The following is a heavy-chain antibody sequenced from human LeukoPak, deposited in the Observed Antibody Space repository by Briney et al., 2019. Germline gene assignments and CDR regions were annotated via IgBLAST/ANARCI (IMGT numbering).Heavy chain of an antibody. CDR2: ISSSSSTI. J-gene: IGHJ4*02. Sequence: GGSLRLSCAASGFTFSSHSMNWVRQAPGKGLEWVSYISSSSSTIYYADSVKGRFTISRDNAKNSLYPQMNSLRAEDTAVYYCARGAYYYEDWGQGTLVTVSS. D-gene: IGHD3-22*01. CDR1: GFTFSSHS. V-gene: IGHV3-48*01. CDR3: ARGAYYYED.